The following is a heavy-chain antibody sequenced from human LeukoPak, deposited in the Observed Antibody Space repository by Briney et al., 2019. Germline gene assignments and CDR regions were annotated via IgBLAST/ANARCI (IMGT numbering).Heavy chain of an antibody. J-gene: IGHJ4*02. CDR2: FDPRTAAT. CDR1: GETFTGYY. Sequence: ASVKVSCKASGETFTGYYIHWVRQAPGQGREWMGWFDPRTAATNYAQKFQGRVIMSKDTSISTVYMDLNRLTSDDTATYYCARGEYSRSLDFWGQGTLVTVSS. CDR3: ARGEYSRSLDF. V-gene: IGHV1-2*02. D-gene: IGHD3-16*02.